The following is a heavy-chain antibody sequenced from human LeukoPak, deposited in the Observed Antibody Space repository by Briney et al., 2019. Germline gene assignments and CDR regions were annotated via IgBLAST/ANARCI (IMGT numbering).Heavy chain of an antibody. CDR3: AREDSTVFDY. D-gene: IGHD1-14*01. V-gene: IGHV3-9*01. CDR2: ISWNSGNL. CDR1: GFTFDDYA. Sequence: GGSLRLSCAASGFTFDDYAMHWVRQVPGKGLEWVSGISWNSGNLGYADSVKGRFTISRDNAKNSLYLQLNSLRAEDTALYYCAREDSTVFDYWGQGTLVTVSS. J-gene: IGHJ4*02.